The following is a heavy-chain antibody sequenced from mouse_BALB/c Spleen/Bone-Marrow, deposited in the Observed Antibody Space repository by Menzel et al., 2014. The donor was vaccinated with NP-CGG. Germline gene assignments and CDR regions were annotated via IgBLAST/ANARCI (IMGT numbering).Heavy chain of an antibody. CDR3: ASYYYGRSSFTY. J-gene: IGHJ3*01. Sequence: VMLVESGAELVKPGASVKLSCTASGFNIKDTYMHWVRQRPEQGLEWIGRIDPANGNTKYDPKFQGKATITADTSSNTAYLQLSSLTSEDTAVYYCASYYYGRSSFTYWGQGTLVTVSA. CDR1: GFNIKDTY. V-gene: IGHV14-3*02. CDR2: IDPANGNT. D-gene: IGHD1-1*01.